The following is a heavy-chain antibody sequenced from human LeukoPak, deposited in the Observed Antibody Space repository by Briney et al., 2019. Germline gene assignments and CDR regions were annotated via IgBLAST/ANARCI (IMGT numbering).Heavy chain of an antibody. V-gene: IGHV3-33*06. CDR3: AKELWFGELSRRGFDY. CDR2: IWYDGSNK. D-gene: IGHD3-10*01. Sequence: PGGSLRLSCAASGFTFSSYGMHWVRQAPGKGLEWVAVIWYDGSNKYYADSVKGRFTISRDNSKNTLYLQMNSLRAEDTAVYYCAKELWFGELSRRGFDYWGQGTLVTVSS. CDR1: GFTFSSYG. J-gene: IGHJ4*02.